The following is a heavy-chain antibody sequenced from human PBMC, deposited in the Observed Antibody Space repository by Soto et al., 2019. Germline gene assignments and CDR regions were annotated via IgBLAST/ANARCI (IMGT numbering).Heavy chain of an antibody. CDR1: GGSFSGYY. D-gene: IGHD6-13*01. J-gene: IGHJ5*02. CDR3: ARTGSSSWFWFDP. V-gene: IGHV4-34*01. CDR2: INHSGST. Sequence: PSETLSLTCAVYGGSFSGYYWSWIRQPPGKGLEWIGEINHSGSTNYNPSLKSRVTISVDTSKNQFSLKLSSVTAADTAVYYCARTGSSSWFWFDPWGQGTLVTVSS.